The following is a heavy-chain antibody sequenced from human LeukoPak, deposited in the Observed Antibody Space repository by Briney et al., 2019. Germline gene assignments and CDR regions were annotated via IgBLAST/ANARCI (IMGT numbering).Heavy chain of an antibody. CDR2: INHSGST. CDR3: ARDRTTDITWGRYYMDV. J-gene: IGHJ6*03. D-gene: IGHD4-17*01. Sequence: SETLSLTCAVYGGSFSGYYWSWIRQPPGKGLEWIGEINHSGSTNYNPSLKSRVTISVDTSKNQFSLKLSSVTAADTAVYYCARDRTTDITWGRYYMDVWGGGTTVTVSS. V-gene: IGHV4-34*01. CDR1: GGSFSGYY.